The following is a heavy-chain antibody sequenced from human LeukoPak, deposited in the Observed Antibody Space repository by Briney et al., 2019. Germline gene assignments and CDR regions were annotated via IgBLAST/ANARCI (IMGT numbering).Heavy chain of an antibody. D-gene: IGHD3-3*01. Sequence: GASVKVSCKASGYTFTSYGISWVRQAPGQGLEWMGWISAYNGNTNYAQKLQGRVTMTTDTSTSTAYMELRSLRSDDTAVYYCARERAYYDFSLEFASWGQGTLVTVSS. CDR3: ARERAYYDFSLEFAS. V-gene: IGHV1-18*01. J-gene: IGHJ4*02. CDR2: ISAYNGNT. CDR1: GYTFTSYG.